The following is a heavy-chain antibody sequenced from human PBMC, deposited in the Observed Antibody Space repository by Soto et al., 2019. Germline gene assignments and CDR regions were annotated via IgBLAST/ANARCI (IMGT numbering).Heavy chain of an antibody. D-gene: IGHD2-15*01. J-gene: IGHJ4*02. CDR1: GYPFTSYG. V-gene: IGHV1-18*04. CDR3: ARSPDLVVVVAAITVLAFDY. CDR2: ISASNGNT. Sequence: DSVKVSCKASGYPFTSYGISWVRQAAGQGVEGMGWISASNGNTNYAQKLQGRVTMTTDTSTSTAYMELRSLSSDDTAVYYCARSPDLVVVVAAITVLAFDYWGQGTLVTVSS.